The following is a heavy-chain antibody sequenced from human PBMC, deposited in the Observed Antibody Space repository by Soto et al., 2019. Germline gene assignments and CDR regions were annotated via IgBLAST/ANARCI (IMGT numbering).Heavy chain of an antibody. CDR2: ISNDGDYK. J-gene: IGHJ4*02. V-gene: IGHV3-30*03. Sequence: VQLVESGGGVVQPGRSLRLSCVASEFTFSSHLMHWVRQAPGKGLEWVAFISNDGDYKNYADSVKGRFTISRDNSKDTVYLEIHSLRPEDTALYHCARDEAFSAPYYLDYGGQGTLVIVS. CDR3: ARDEAFSAPYYLDY. CDR1: EFTFSSHL. D-gene: IGHD1-26*01.